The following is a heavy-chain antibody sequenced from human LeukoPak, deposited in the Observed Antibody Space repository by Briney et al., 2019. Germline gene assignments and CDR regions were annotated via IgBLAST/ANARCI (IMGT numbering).Heavy chain of an antibody. CDR1: GYSISSGYY. D-gene: IGHD3-9*01. Sequence: PSETLSLTCTVSGYSISSGYYWGWIRQPPGRGLEWIGNIYHSGSTYYNPSLKSRVTISVDTSKNQFSLKLSSVTAADTAVYYCARSNYDILTGYPEDYYMDVWGKGTTVTVSS. CDR2: IYHSGST. V-gene: IGHV4-38-2*02. CDR3: ARSNYDILTGYPEDYYMDV. J-gene: IGHJ6*03.